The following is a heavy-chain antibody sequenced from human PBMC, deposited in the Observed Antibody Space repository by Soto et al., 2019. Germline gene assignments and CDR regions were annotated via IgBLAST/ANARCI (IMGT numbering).Heavy chain of an antibody. J-gene: IGHJ5*02. Sequence: PSETLSLTCTVSGASISGYYWSWIRKSAGKGLEWIGRIYATGTTDYNPSLKSRVMMSVDTSKKQFSLKFSSVTAAGTAVYYRVGEGTKNLRDWFDPWGQGISVTVSS. D-gene: IGHD3-16*01. V-gene: IGHV4-4*07. CDR3: VGEGTKNLRDWFDP. CDR1: GASISGYY. CDR2: IYATGTT.